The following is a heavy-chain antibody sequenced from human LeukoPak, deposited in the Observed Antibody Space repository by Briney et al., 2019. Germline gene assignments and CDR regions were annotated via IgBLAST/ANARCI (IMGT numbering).Heavy chain of an antibody. CDR1: GFIVTSNY. D-gene: IGHD2-15*01. V-gene: IGHV3-66*04. J-gene: IGHJ6*02. Sequence: GGSLRLSCAASGFIVTSNYMSWVRQAPGKGLEWVSDIQSGGNTNYADHVKDRFTISRDNSKNTLYLQMNSLRVEDTAAYFCARHVPGLPYGMDVWGQGTTVTVSS. CDR3: ARHVPGLPYGMDV. CDR2: IQSGGNT.